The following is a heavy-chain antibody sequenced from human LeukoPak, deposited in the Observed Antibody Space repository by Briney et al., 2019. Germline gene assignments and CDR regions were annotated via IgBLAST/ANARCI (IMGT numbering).Heavy chain of an antibody. V-gene: IGHV3-23*01. CDR3: ATYRQVLLPFES. J-gene: IGHJ4*02. CDR2: IFPSGGEI. D-gene: IGHD2-8*02. Sequence: GGSLRLSCAASGFTFSTFAMIWVRQPPGKGLEWISSIFPSGGEIHYADSVRGRFTISRDNSKSTLSLQMNSLRAEDTAIYYCATYRQVLLPFESWGQGTLVTVSS. CDR1: GFTFSTFA.